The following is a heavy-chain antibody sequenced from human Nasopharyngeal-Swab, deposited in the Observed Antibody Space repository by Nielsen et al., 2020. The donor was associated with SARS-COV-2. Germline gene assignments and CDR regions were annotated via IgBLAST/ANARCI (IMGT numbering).Heavy chain of an antibody. CDR3: ARSQYCSGGSCYSGNWFDP. J-gene: IGHJ5*02. Sequence: WVRQAPGQRLEWMGWINAGNGNTNYAQKLQSRVTMTTDTSTSTAYMELRSLRSDDTAVYYCARSQYCSGGSCYSGNWFDPWGQGTLVTVSS. V-gene: IGHV1-18*01. CDR2: INAGNGNT. D-gene: IGHD2-15*01.